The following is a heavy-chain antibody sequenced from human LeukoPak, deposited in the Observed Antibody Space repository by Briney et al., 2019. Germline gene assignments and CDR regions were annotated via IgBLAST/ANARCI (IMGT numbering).Heavy chain of an antibody. D-gene: IGHD2-2*02. Sequence: ASVKVSCKASDYTFTSYGISWVRQAPGQGLEWMGIINPSGGSTSYAQKFQGRVTMTRDTSTSTVYMELSSLRSEDTAVYYCARAQTDCSSTSCYNYFDYWGQGTLVTVSS. CDR1: DYTFTSYG. V-gene: IGHV1-46*01. CDR2: INPSGGST. CDR3: ARAQTDCSSTSCYNYFDY. J-gene: IGHJ4*02.